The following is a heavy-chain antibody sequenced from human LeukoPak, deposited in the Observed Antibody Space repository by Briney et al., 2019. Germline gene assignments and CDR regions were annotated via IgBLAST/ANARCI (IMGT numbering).Heavy chain of an antibody. D-gene: IGHD3-10*01. J-gene: IGHJ4*02. Sequence: GGSLRLSCAASGFTFSSYAMSWVRQAPGKGLEWVSAISGSGGSTYYADSVKGRFTISRDNSKNSLYLQMNSLKAEDTAVYYCAKADYYADHLFDYWGQGTLVTVSS. CDR2: ISGSGGST. CDR3: AKADYYADHLFDY. CDR1: GFTFSSYA. V-gene: IGHV3-23*01.